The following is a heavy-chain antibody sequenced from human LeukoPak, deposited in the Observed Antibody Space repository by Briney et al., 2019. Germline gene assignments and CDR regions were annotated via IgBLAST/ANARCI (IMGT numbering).Heavy chain of an antibody. Sequence: ASVKVSCKASGYTFSSFYLHWVRQAPGQGLEWMGIITPNTGDTTYAPKFRDRLIMTRDRSTSTVYMELHSLRSEDTAVYYCARSRNYYRVYFDNWGQGTPVPVSS. CDR3: ARSRNYYRVYFDN. CDR1: GYTFSSFY. V-gene: IGHV1-46*01. D-gene: IGHD3-10*01. J-gene: IGHJ4*02. CDR2: ITPNTGDT.